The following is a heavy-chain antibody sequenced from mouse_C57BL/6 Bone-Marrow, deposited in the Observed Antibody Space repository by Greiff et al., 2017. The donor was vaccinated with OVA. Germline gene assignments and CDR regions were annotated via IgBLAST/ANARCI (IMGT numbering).Heavy chain of an antibody. Sequence: QVQLQQSGAELARPGASVKLSCKASGYTFTSYGISWVKQRTGQGLEWIVEIYPRSGNTYYNEKFKGKATLTADKSSSTAYMELRSLTSEDSAVYFCARKATTVVAKGFAYWGQGTLVTVSA. D-gene: IGHD1-1*01. CDR2: IYPRSGNT. J-gene: IGHJ3*01. V-gene: IGHV1-81*01. CDR1: GYTFTSYG. CDR3: ARKATTVVAKGFAY.